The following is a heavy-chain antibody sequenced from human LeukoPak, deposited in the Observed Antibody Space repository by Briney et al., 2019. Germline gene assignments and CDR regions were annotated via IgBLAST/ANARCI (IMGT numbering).Heavy chain of an antibody. CDR1: GGSISSYY. J-gene: IGHJ3*02. CDR3: ARTYDSSGYYLGAFDI. V-gene: IGHV4-59*01. CDR2: IYYSGST. D-gene: IGHD3-22*01. Sequence: SETLSRTCTVSGGSISSYYWSWIRQPPGEGPEWLGYIYYSGSTNYNPSLKSRVTISVDTSKNQFSLKLSSVTAADTAVYYCARTYDSSGYYLGAFDIWGQGTMVTVSS.